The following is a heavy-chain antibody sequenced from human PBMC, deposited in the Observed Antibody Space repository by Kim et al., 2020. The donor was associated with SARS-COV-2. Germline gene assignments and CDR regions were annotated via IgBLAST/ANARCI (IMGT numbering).Heavy chain of an antibody. Sequence: SETLSLTCTVSGGSINSRSYYWGWIRQPPGKGLEWIGGIFYSGNTFYNPSLESRITISVDTSRNQFSLKLRSVTGTDTAVYYCVRDEKEVYGSGRSWFDPWGQGTLVTVSS. V-gene: IGHV4-39*02. CDR1: GGSINSRSYY. J-gene: IGHJ5*02. D-gene: IGHD3-10*01. CDR2: IFYSGNT. CDR3: VRDEKEVYGSGRSWFDP.